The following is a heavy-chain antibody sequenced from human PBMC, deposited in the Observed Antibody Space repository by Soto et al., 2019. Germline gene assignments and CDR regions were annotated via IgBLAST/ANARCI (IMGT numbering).Heavy chain of an antibody. CDR2: IYPGDSDT. CDR3: ARRPTKNSAMGYYYGMDV. V-gene: IGHV5-51*01. J-gene: IGHJ6*02. CDR1: GYSFTSYW. D-gene: IGHD5-18*01. Sequence: EVQLVQSGAEVKKPGESLKISCKGSGYSFTSYWIGWVRQMPGKGLEWMGIIYPGDSDTRYSPSFQGQVTISADKSISTAYLQWSSLKASDTAMYYCARRPTKNSAMGYYYGMDVWGQGTTVTVSS.